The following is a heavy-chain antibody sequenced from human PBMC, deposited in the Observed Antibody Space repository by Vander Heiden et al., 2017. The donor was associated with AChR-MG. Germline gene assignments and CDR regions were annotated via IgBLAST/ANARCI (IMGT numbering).Heavy chain of an antibody. CDR1: GYTFTSYA. J-gene: IGHJ3*02. D-gene: IGHD2-2*01. CDR2: INAGNGNT. V-gene: IGHV1-3*01. CDR3: ASYLRGVYCSSTSCPPGAFDI. Sequence: QVQLVQSGAAVKKPGASVKVSCKASGYTFTSYALHWVRQAPGQRLEWMGWINAGNGNTKYSQKFQGRVTITRDTSASTAYMELSSLRSEDTAVYYCASYLRGVYCSSTSCPPGAFDIWGQGTMVTVSS.